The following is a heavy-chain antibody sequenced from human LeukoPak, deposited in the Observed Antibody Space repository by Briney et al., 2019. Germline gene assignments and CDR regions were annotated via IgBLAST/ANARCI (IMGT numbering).Heavy chain of an antibody. J-gene: IGHJ4*02. D-gene: IGHD6-19*01. CDR1: GFTFSSHA. CDR3: AKARGWYDFDY. CDR2: ISGVGGST. V-gene: IGHV3-23*01. Sequence: GGSLRLSCAASGFTFSSHAMSWVRQTPGKGLDWVSGISGVGGSTYYADFVKGRFTISRDNSKNTVYLQMNSLRAHDTTVYYCAKARGWYDFDYWGQGILVTVSS.